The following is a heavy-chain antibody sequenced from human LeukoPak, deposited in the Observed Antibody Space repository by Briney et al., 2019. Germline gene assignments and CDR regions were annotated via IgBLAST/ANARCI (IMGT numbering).Heavy chain of an antibody. CDR1: GGTFSSYA. V-gene: IGHV1-69*04. D-gene: IGHD3-10*01. CDR3: ARGGSSVDY. Sequence: SVKVSCKASGGTFSSYAISWVRQAPGQGLEWMGRIIPILGIANYAQKFQGRVTITADKSTSTAYMELSSLRSDDTAVYYCARGGSSVDYWGQGTLVTVSS. CDR2: IIPILGIA. J-gene: IGHJ4*02.